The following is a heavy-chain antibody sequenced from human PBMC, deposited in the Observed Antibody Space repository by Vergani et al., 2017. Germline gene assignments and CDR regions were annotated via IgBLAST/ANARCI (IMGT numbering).Heavy chain of an antibody. D-gene: IGHD3-10*01. CDR3: AKTPRHSSGIYYYYYMDV. CDR1: GFTFSSYA. CDR2: ISGSGGST. V-gene: IGHV3-23*01. Sequence: EVQLLESGGGLVQPGGSLRLSCAASGFTFSSYAMSWVRQAPGKGLEWVSAISGSGGSTYYADSVKGRFTISRDNSKNTLYLQMNSLRADDTAVYYCAKTPRHSSGIYYYYYMDVWGKGTTVTVSS. J-gene: IGHJ6*03.